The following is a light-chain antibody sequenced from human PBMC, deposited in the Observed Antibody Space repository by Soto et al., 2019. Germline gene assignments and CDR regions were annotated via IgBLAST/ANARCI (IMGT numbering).Light chain of an antibody. CDR1: SSDVGGYNY. CDR2: AVS. J-gene: IGLJ1*01. V-gene: IGLV2-14*01. Sequence: QSALTQPASVSGSPGQSITISCTGTSSDVGGYNYVSWYQQHPGKAPKLMIYAVSNRPSEVSNRFSGSKSGNTATLTISGLQAEDEADYYCCSYTVSGTYVFGTGTKVTVL. CDR3: CSYTVSGTYV.